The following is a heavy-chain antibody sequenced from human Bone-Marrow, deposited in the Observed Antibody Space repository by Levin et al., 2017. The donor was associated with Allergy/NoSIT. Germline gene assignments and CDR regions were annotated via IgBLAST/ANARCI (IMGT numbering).Heavy chain of an antibody. J-gene: IGHJ3*01. CDR1: GYSFADYW. Sequence: GESLKISCRGSGYSFADYWIGWVRQMPGKGLEWMGIIYPGDSDTRYSPPSQGRVTISVDKSISTAYLQWTSLKASDTGTYYCARSSQVVVSTGTFNVWGQGTEVTVSS. CDR3: ARSSQVVVSTGTFNV. CDR2: IYPGDSDT. D-gene: IGHD3-9*01. V-gene: IGHV5-51*01.